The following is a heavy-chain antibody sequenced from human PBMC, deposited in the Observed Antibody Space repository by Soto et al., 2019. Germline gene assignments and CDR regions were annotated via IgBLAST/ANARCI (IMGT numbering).Heavy chain of an antibody. Sequence: GGSLRLSCAASGFTFSSYGMHWVRQAPGKGLEWVAVIWYDGSNKYYADSVKGRFTISRDNSKNTLYLQMNSLRAEDTAVYYCARDGAVAGTFGYYYYGMDVWGQGTTVTVSS. J-gene: IGHJ6*02. CDR2: IWYDGSNK. CDR1: GFTFSSYG. D-gene: IGHD6-19*01. V-gene: IGHV3-33*01. CDR3: ARDGAVAGTFGYYYYGMDV.